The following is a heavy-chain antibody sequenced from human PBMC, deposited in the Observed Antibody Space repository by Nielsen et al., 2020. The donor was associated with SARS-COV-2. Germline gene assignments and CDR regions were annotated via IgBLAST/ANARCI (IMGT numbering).Heavy chain of an antibody. D-gene: IGHD6-19*01. CDR2: MSGSSSYI. Sequence: GESLKISCAGSGFTFSDYYMSWIRQAPGKGLEWVAQMSGSSSYIHYADSVKGSYTISKDSAKNSLYLQMNSLRAEDTAVYYCARVAGTPPVSYSYFDLWGRGTLVTVSS. V-gene: IGHV3-11*05. CDR3: ARVAGTPPVSYSYFDL. CDR1: GFTFSDYY. J-gene: IGHJ2*01.